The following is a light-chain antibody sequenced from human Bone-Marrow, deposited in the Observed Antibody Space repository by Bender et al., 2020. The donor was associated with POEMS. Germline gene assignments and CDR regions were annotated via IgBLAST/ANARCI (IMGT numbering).Light chain of an antibody. V-gene: IGLV2-18*02. Sequence: QSALTQPPSASGSPGQSVTISCTGTSSDVGSHNRVSWYQQPPGTAPKVMIYEVTNRPSGVPDRFSGSKSGNTASLTISGLQAEDEADYYCCSYADNSVWVFGGGTKLTVL. CDR1: SSDVGSHNR. CDR2: EVT. J-gene: IGLJ3*02. CDR3: CSYADNSVWV.